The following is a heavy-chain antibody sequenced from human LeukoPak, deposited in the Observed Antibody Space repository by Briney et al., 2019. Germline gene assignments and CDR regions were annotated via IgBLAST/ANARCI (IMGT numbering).Heavy chain of an antibody. V-gene: IGHV4-61*02. CDR1: GGSISSGSYY. D-gene: IGHD2-8*01. CDR2: IYTSGST. CDR3: ATVSKYFQY. J-gene: IGHJ1*01. Sequence: SETLSLTCTVSGGSISSGSYYWSWIRQPAGKGLEWIGRIYTSGSTNYNPSLKSRVTISVDTSKNQFSLKLSSVTTADTAVYYCATVSKYFQYWGQGTLVTVSS.